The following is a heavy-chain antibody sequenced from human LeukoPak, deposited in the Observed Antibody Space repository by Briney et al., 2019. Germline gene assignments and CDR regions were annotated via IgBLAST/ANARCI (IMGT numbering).Heavy chain of an antibody. D-gene: IGHD1-26*01. Sequence: GGSLRLSCAASGFTFSSYSMNWVRQVPGKGLEWVGRIKSKTDAGTTDYAAPVKGRFTISRDDSKNTLYLQMNSLKTEDTAVYYCTTEGSRHYWGQGTLVTVSS. J-gene: IGHJ4*02. CDR2: IKSKTDAGTT. CDR1: GFTFSSYS. CDR3: TTEGSRHY. V-gene: IGHV3-15*01.